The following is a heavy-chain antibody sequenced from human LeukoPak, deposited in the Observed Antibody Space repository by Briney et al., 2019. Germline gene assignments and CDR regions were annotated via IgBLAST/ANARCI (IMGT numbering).Heavy chain of an antibody. CDR3: ASAIVGATFDY. D-gene: IGHD1-26*01. Sequence: PSETLSLTCTVSGGSISSYYWSWIRQPPGKGLEWIGYIYYSGNTNYNPSLKSRVTISVDTSKNQFSLKLSSVTAADTAVYYCASAIVGATFDYWGQGTLVTVSS. V-gene: IGHV4-59*01. CDR2: IYYSGNT. J-gene: IGHJ4*02. CDR1: GGSISSYY.